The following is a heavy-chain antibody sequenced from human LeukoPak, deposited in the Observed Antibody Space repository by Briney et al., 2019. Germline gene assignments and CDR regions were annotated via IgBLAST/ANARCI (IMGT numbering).Heavy chain of an antibody. J-gene: IGHJ4*02. CDR1: GYSISSGHY. Sequence: SPETLSLTCTVSGYSISSGHYWGWIRQPPGKGLEWIGSIYHSGSTYYNPSLKSRVTISVDTSKNQFSLKLSSVTAADTAVYYCARAEANITMIVVVSAFDYWGQGTLVTVSS. CDR2: IYHSGST. CDR3: ARAEANITMIVVVSAFDY. V-gene: IGHV4-38-2*02. D-gene: IGHD3-22*01.